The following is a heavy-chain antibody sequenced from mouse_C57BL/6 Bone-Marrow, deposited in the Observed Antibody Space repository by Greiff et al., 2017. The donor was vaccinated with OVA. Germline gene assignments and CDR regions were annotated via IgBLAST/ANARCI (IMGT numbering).Heavy chain of an antibody. CDR1: GYSITSGYY. J-gene: IGHJ4*01. Sequence: VQLQQSGPGLVKPSQSLSLTCSVPGYSITSGYYWNWIRQFPGNKLEWMGYISYDGSNNYNPSLKNRISITRDTSKNQFFLKLNSVTTEDTATYYCARDGTFYAMDYWGQETSVTVSS. CDR2: ISYDGSN. V-gene: IGHV3-6*01. D-gene: IGHD1-1*02. CDR3: ARDGTFYAMDY.